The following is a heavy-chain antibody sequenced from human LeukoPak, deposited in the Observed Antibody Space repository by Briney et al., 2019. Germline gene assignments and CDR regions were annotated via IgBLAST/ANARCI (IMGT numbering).Heavy chain of an antibody. D-gene: IGHD6-19*01. V-gene: IGHV4-39*07. CDR1: GASISSTSYY. Sequence: PSETLSLTCTVSGASISSTSYYWGWIRQPPGKGLEWIGSIHYSGTTYYNPSLKSRVTILVDTSKNQFSLKMTSVTAADTAVYFCARVGSGGAWFDFWGQGTLVTVSS. CDR2: IHYSGTT. CDR3: ARVGSGGAWFDF. J-gene: IGHJ4*02.